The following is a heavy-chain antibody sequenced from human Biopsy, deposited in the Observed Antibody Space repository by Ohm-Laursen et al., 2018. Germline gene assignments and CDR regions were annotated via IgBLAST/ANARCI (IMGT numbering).Heavy chain of an antibody. CDR2: FAPENGKT. D-gene: IGHD1-26*01. Sequence: VASVKVSCKVSGYTLTALSMHWVRQAPGRGLEWMGGFAPENGKTIYAQKFQGRITMTEDTSTDTAYMELSSLRSEDTAVYYCARDALGGGSYRFFYWGQGSLVTVSS. CDR1: GYTLTALS. V-gene: IGHV1-24*01. CDR3: ARDALGGGSYRFFY. J-gene: IGHJ4*02.